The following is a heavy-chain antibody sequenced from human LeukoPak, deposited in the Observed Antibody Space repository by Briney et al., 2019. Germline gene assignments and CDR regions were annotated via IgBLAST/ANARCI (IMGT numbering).Heavy chain of an antibody. D-gene: IGHD3-22*01. V-gene: IGHV3-23*01. CDR1: GFTFSSYG. CDR3: AKDSARFSGYRVSFDY. J-gene: IGHJ4*02. Sequence: GGSLRLSCAASGFTFSSYGMSWVRQAPGKGLEWVSAISGGGGSTYYADSVKARFTISRDNSKNTLYLQMNSLRAEDTAVYYCAKDSARFSGYRVSFDYWGQGTLVTVSS. CDR2: ISGGGGST.